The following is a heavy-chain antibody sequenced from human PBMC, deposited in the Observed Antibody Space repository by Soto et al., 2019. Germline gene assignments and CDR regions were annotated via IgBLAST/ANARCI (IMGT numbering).Heavy chain of an antibody. D-gene: IGHD3-22*01. CDR2: IIPVVGTA. J-gene: IGHJ6*02. V-gene: IGHV1-69*12. CDR3: PRGAGTRFGVTTYDGMDV. CDR1: GGSLTNYG. Sequence: QVQLVQSGAEVKKPGSSVKVSCKASGGSLTNYGVSWVRQAPGQGLEWMGGIIPVVGTANYAQKFQGRVTIGADESKNPVFRGVRSLRSEDTAVYYFPRGAGTRFGVTTYDGMDVWAQGPRVTVS.